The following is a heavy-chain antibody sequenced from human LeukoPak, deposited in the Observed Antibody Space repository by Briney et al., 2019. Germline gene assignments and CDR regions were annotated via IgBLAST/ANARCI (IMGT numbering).Heavy chain of an antibody. CDR3: AKDPGIVVAGIGDY. D-gene: IGHD6-19*01. CDR1: GFTFSSYA. V-gene: IGHV3-23*01. CDR2: ISGSGGST. J-gene: IGHJ4*02. Sequence: PGGSLRLSCAASGFTFSSYAMSWVRQAPGKGLEWVSAISGSGGSTYYADSVKGRFTISRDNSKNTLYLQMNSLRAEDTAVYYCAKDPGIVVAGIGDYWGQGTLVTVSS.